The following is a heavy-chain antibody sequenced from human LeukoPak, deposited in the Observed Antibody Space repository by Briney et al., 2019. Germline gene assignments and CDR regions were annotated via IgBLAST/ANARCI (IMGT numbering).Heavy chain of an antibody. V-gene: IGHV4-61*02. Sequence: PSETLSLTCSVSGGSVTSGTYHWGWIRQPAGKGLEWIGRIFTSGITNYNPSLKSRVTMSVDTSKNQFSLNLSSVIAADTAIYYCARETSGTYYNPLGYMDVWGKGTTVTVSS. CDR1: GGSVTSGTYH. CDR2: IFTSGIT. CDR3: ARETSGTYYNPLGYMDV. D-gene: IGHD3-10*01. J-gene: IGHJ6*03.